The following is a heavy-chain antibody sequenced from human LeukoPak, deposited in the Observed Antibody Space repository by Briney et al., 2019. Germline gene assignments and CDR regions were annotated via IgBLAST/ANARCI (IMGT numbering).Heavy chain of an antibody. V-gene: IGHV1-24*01. D-gene: IGHD4-17*01. CDR3: ATRNFGDYGAFDI. J-gene: IGHJ4*02. CDR1: GYTLSDLA. Sequence: ASVKVSCKVSGYTLSDLAMHWVRQAPGKGLEWMGGLDPEDGEAIYAQPLQGRVTMTEDTSTDTAYMELSSLRSEDTAVYYCATRNFGDYGAFDIWGQGTLVTVSS. CDR2: LDPEDGEA.